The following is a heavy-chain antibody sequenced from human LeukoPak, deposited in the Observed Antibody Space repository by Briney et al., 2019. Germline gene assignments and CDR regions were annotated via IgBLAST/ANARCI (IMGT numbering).Heavy chain of an antibody. Sequence: PGRSLRLSCAASGFTFDDYAMHWVRQAPGKGLEWVSGISWNSGSIGYADSVKGRFTISRDNAKNSLYLQMNSLRAEDTALYYCAKAVGYYNYYGMDVWGQGTTVTVSS. CDR1: GFTFDDYA. J-gene: IGHJ6*02. D-gene: IGHD3-3*01. CDR3: AKAVGYYNYYGMDV. V-gene: IGHV3-9*01. CDR2: ISWNSGSI.